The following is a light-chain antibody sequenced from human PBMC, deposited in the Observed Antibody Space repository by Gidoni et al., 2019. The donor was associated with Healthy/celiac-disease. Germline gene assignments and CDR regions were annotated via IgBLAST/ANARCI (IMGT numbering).Light chain of an antibody. CDR1: QPVGSSY. J-gene: IGKJ1*01. CDR3: QQYGNSLWT. CDR2: GAS. V-gene: IGKV3-20*01. Sequence: EIVLTQSPGTLSLSPGDRATLSCRASQPVGSSYLAWYQQKPGQAPRLLLYGASSRATGIPDRFSGSGSGTDFTLTISRLEPEDFAVYYCQQYGNSLWTFGQGTKVEIK.